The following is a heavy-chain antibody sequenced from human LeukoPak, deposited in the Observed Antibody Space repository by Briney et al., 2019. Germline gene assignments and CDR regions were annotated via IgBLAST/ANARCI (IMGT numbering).Heavy chain of an antibody. J-gene: IGHJ6*03. Sequence: GGSLRLSCAASGFTVSSNYMSWVRQAPGKGLEWVSVIYSGGSTYYADSVKGRFTISRDNAKNSLYLQMNSLRAEDTAVYYCARAGMGSSWYSLNYYYYYMDVWGKGTTVTISS. CDR1: GFTVSSNY. CDR2: IYSGGST. D-gene: IGHD6-13*01. CDR3: ARAGMGSSWYSLNYYYYYMDV. V-gene: IGHV3-66*01.